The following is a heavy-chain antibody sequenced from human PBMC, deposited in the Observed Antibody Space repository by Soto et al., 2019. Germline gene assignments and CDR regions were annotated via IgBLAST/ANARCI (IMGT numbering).Heavy chain of an antibody. D-gene: IGHD4-17*01. J-gene: IGHJ4*02. V-gene: IGHV4-61*01. CDR1: GGSVSSGSYY. CDR2: IYYSGST. CDR3: ARRKAVYDYGDYVFDY. Sequence: QVQLQESGPGLVKPSETLSLTCTVSGGSVSSGSYYWSWIRQPPGKGLEWIGYIYYSGSTNYNPSLKSRVTITVDTSKNQLSLKLSSVTAADTAVYYCARRKAVYDYGDYVFDYGGQGTLVTFSS.